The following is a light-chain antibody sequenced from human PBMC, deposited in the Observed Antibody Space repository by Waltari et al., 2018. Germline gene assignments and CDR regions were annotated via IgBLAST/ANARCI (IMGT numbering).Light chain of an antibody. CDR2: KAS. V-gene: IGKV1-5*03. Sequence: IQMTQSPSTLSASIGDRVTITCRASHGISAWLAWYQHKPGKAPKLLIAKASYLESGVPSRFSGSGSGTEFTLTISSLQPDDFATYYCQQYDSYTWTFGQGTKVEIK. J-gene: IGKJ1*01. CDR3: QQYDSYTWT. CDR1: HGISAW.